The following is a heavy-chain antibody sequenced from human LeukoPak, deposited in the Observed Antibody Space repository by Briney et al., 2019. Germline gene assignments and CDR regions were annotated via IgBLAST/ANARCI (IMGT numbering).Heavy chain of an antibody. D-gene: IGHD5-24*01. CDR1: GGSVSSGYY. CDR2: IYHSGST. CDR3: ARDRAREMATVSEFDY. J-gene: IGHJ4*02. V-gene: IGHV4-38-2*02. Sequence: SETLSLTCTVSGGSVSSGYYWGWIRQPPGKGLEWIGGIYHSGSTYYNPSLKSRVTISVDTSKNQFSLKLSSVTAADTAVYYCARDRAREMATVSEFDYWGQGTLVTVSS.